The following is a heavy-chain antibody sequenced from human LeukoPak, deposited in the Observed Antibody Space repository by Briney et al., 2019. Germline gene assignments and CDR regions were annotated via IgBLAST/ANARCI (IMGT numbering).Heavy chain of an antibody. V-gene: IGHV3-48*02. Sequence: GGSLRLSCAASGFTFSSYSMNWVRQAPGKGLEWISYITSRSSPIHYADSVKGRFTISRGNAKNSLYLKMNSLRDEDTAVYYCVRDPHALDYWGRGTLVTVSS. J-gene: IGHJ4*02. CDR3: VRDPHALDY. CDR1: GFTFSSYS. CDR2: ITSRSSPI.